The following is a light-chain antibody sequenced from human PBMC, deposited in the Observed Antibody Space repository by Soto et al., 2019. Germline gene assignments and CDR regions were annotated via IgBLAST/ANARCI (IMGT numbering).Light chain of an antibody. CDR1: QGVTTN. J-gene: IGKJ1*01. CDR3: HQYNGWPRT. Sequence: EIVMPQSPAPLSLSPVEKATLPWWAGQGVTTNFAWYQQKSGQSPRLLIYDVSIRATGVPARFSGTGSETEFTLTITSLQSEDFAVYYCHQYNGWPRTFGQGTKVDIK. V-gene: IGKV3-15*01. CDR2: DVS.